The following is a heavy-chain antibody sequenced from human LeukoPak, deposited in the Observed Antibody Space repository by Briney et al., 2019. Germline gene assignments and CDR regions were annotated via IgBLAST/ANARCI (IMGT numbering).Heavy chain of an antibody. V-gene: IGHV4-34*01. J-gene: IGHJ4*02. CDR1: GGSFSGYY. D-gene: IGHD6-19*01. CDR3: ARGVSGWYYFDY. CDR2: INHSGST. Sequence: SETLSLTCAVYGGSFSGYYWSWIRQPPGKGLEWIGEINHSGSTNYNPSLKSRVTISVDTSKNQFSLKLSSVTAADTAVYYCARGVSGWYYFDYWGQGTLVTVSS.